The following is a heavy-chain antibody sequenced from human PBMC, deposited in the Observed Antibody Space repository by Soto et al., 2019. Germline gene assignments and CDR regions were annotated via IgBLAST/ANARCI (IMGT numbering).Heavy chain of an antibody. D-gene: IGHD6-19*01. CDR2: IYYSGGT. CDR3: ARQDSSGWYDYYYGMDV. CDR1: GGSISSYY. V-gene: IGHV4-59*08. J-gene: IGHJ6*02. Sequence: SETLSLTCTVSGGSISSYYWSWIRQPPGKGLEWIGYIYYSGGTNYNPSLKSRVTISVDTSKNQFSLKLSPVTAADTAVYYCARQDSSGWYDYYYGMDVWGQGTTVTVSS.